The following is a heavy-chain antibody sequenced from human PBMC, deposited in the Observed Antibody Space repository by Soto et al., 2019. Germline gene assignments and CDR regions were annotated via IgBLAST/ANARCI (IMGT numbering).Heavy chain of an antibody. V-gene: IGHV4-34*01. CDR3: ARAYYYGSESYLLRSSFDI. J-gene: IGHJ3*02. CDR2: INHSGST. Sequence: QVQLQQWGAGLLKPSETLSLTCGVYGGSFSGYYWSWIRQPPGKGLEWIGEINHSGSTNYNPSLKSRVTISVDTSKNQFSLKLSSVTAADTAVYYCARAYYYGSESYLLRSSFDIWGQGTMVTVSS. D-gene: IGHD3-10*01. CDR1: GGSFSGYY.